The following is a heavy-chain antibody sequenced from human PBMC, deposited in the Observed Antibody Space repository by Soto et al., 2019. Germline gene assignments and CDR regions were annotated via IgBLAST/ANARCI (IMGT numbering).Heavy chain of an antibody. Sequence: QVQLAQSGAEVKKPGSSVKVSCKASGGSFSSYAITWVRQAPGQGLEWMGGIIPISDTAHYAQNFQGRVTMTADKSTTTAYMELSSLRSEDTALYSCATILGGFLEYWGQGTQVTVSS. J-gene: IGHJ4*02. CDR1: GGSFSSYA. V-gene: IGHV1-69*06. D-gene: IGHD3-3*01. CDR2: IIPISDTA. CDR3: ATILGGFLEY.